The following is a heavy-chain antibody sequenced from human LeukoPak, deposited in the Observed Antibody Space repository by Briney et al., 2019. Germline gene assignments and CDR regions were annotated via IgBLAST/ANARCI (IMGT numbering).Heavy chain of an antibody. V-gene: IGHV1-18*01. D-gene: IGHD3-10*01. Sequence: VASVKVSCKASGYTFTSYGISWVRQAPGQGLEWMGWISAYNGNTNYAQKLQGRVTMTTDTSTSTAYMELRSLRSDDTAVYYCARVDYYGSGSYYKFDYWGQGTLVTVSS. J-gene: IGHJ4*02. CDR1: GYTFTSYG. CDR3: ARVDYYGSGSYYKFDY. CDR2: ISAYNGNT.